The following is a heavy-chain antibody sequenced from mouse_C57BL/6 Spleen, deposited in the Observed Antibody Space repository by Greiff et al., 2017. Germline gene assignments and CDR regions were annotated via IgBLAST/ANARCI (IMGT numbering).Heavy chain of an antibody. CDR3: ALVTTVVFDD. D-gene: IGHD1-1*01. J-gene: IGHJ2*01. Sequence: QVQLQQSGPELVKPGASVKISCKASGYAFSSSWMNWVKQRPGKGLAWIGRIYPGDGDTNYNRKFTGKAPLTADQSSSTAYMQLSRLTSEHSAVXYCALVTTVVFDDGGQGTILT. CDR1: GYAFSSSW. CDR2: IYPGDGDT. V-gene: IGHV1-82*01.